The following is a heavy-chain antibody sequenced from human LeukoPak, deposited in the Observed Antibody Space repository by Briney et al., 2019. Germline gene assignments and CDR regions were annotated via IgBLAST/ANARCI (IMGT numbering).Heavy chain of an antibody. Sequence: SETLSLTCTVSGGSISSYYWSWIRQPPGKGLEWFGYIYYSGSTNYNPSLKSRVTISVDTSKNQFSLKLSSVTAADTAVYYCARHRWNDVNYFDYWGQGTLVTVSS. CDR2: IYYSGST. D-gene: IGHD1-1*01. V-gene: IGHV4-59*08. CDR1: GGSISSYY. CDR3: ARHRWNDVNYFDY. J-gene: IGHJ4*02.